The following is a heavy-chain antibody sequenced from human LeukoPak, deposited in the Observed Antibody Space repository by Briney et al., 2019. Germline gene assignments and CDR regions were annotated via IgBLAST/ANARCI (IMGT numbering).Heavy chain of an antibody. CDR3: ARGRVVVDY. CDR2: INHSGST. CDR1: GGSFSGYY. Sequence: SETLSLTCAVYGGSFSGYYWSWIRQPPGKGLEWIGEINHSGSTNYNPSLKSRVTISVDTSKNQFSLKLSPVTAADTAVYYCARGRVVVDYWGQGTLVTVSS. V-gene: IGHV4-34*01. D-gene: IGHD2-15*01. J-gene: IGHJ4*02.